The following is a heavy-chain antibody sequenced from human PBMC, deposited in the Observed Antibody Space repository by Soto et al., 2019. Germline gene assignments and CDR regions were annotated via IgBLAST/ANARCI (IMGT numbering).Heavy chain of an antibody. V-gene: IGHV3-30*18. CDR2: ISYDGSNK. D-gene: IGHD1-1*01. CDR1: GFTFSSYG. CDR3: AKDRERLAERYYHGMDV. J-gene: IGHJ6*02. Sequence: QVQLVESGGGVVQPGRSLRLSCAASGFTFSSYGMHWVRQAPGKGLEWVAVISYDGSNKYYADSVKGRFTISRDNSKHTLNQQMNSRRAQDTAVYYCAKDRERLAERYYHGMDVWGQGTPVTV.